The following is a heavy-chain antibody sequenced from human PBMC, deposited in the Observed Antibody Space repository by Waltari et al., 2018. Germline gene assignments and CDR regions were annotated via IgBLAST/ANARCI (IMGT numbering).Heavy chain of an antibody. J-gene: IGHJ4*02. CDR3: AKWDTAMVG. Sequence: QLLQSGGGFAEPGGSLRVSCAASGFTFRRFSMSWFRQSPGGGLEWVAAMAGVASGKYYADSVKGRFTISTDDSKITLYLQMNSLTEDDSAIYYCAKWDTAMVGWGQGTQVTVSS. V-gene: IGHV3-23*01. CDR1: GFTFRRFS. CDR2: MAGVASGK. D-gene: IGHD5-18*01.